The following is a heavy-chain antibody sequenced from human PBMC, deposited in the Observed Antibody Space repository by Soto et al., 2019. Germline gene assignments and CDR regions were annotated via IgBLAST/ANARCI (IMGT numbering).Heavy chain of an antibody. CDR2: ISGSGSST. CDR1: GFTFSSYA. Sequence: PGGSLRLSCAASGFTFSSYAMTWVRQAPGKGLEWVSGISGSGSSTYYADSVKGRFTISRDKPENTLYLQMNSLRSDDTAVYYCAKDLLNYVWGNYRPFYFDYWGQGTQVTVYS. CDR3: AKDLLNYVWGNYRPFYFDY. J-gene: IGHJ4*02. D-gene: IGHD3-16*02. V-gene: IGHV3-23*01.